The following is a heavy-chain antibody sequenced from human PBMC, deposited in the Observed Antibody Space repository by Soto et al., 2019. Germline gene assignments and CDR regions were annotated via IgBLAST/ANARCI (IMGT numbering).Heavy chain of an antibody. CDR2: MNPNSGDT. D-gene: IGHD5-12*01. CDR1: GYSFTSYD. J-gene: IGHJ4*02. CDR3: ASAEFVAPFPDY. V-gene: IGHV1-8*01. Sequence: QVQLVQSGAEVKKPGASVKVSCKASGYSFTSYDVNWVRQAAGQGLEWMGWMNPNSGDTGFAQKFQGRVTMTRNTSIRTAYMELISLRSEDTAVYYCASAEFVAPFPDYCGQGTLVTVSS.